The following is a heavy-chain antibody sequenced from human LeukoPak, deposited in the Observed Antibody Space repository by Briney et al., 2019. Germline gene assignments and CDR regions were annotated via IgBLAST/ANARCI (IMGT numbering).Heavy chain of an antibody. V-gene: IGHV3-23*01. CDR1: GFTFSSYA. D-gene: IGHD6-13*01. CDR3: AKSMAGEIAATGGYFDY. Sequence: PGGSLRLSCAASGFTFSSYAMSWVRQAPGKGLEWVSGINGYGGSTYYTDSVKGRFTISRDNSKNTLYLQMNSLRAEDTAVYYCAKSMAGEIAATGGYFDYWGQGTLVTVSS. J-gene: IGHJ4*02. CDR2: INGYGGST.